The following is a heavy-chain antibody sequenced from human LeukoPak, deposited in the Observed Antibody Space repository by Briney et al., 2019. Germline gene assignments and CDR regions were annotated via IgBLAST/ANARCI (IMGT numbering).Heavy chain of an antibody. D-gene: IGHD6-13*01. V-gene: IGHV7-4-1*02. CDR3: AIYAAAGTLDY. Sequence: GASVKVSCKASGYTFTSYAMNWVRQAPGQGLEWMGCINTNTGNPTYAQGFTGRFVFSLDTSVSTAYLQISSLKAEDTAVYYCAIYAAAGTLDYWGQGTLVTVSS. CDR2: INTNTGNP. CDR1: GYTFTSYA. J-gene: IGHJ4*02.